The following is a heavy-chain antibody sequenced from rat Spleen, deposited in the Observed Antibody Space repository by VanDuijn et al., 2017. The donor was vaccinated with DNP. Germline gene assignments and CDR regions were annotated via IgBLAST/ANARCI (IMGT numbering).Heavy chain of an antibody. CDR1: GFTFSNYW. J-gene: IGHJ4*01. D-gene: IGHD1-9*01. Sequence: EVQLVESGGDLVRPGRSLKLSCVASGFTFSNYWMTWIRQVPGKGLEWVASISSSGGSTYYPDSVKGRFTISRDNAKNTLYLQMNSLRSEDTATYYCVRVRSTGIDYGLDAWGQGTSVTVSS. V-gene: IGHV5-31*01. CDR3: VRVRSTGIDYGLDA. CDR2: ISSSGGST.